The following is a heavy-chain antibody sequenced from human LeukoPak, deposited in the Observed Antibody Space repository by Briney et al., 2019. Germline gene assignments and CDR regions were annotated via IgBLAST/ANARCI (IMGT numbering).Heavy chain of an antibody. V-gene: IGHV3-48*03. D-gene: IGHD6-6*01. CDR3: ARDSSSSLLGY. J-gene: IGHJ4*02. CDR1: GFTFSSYW. Sequence: PGGSLRLSCAASGFTFSSYWMNWVRQAPGKGLEWVSYISSSGSTIYYADSVKGRFTISRDNAKNSLYLQMNSLRAEDTAVYYCARDSSSSLLGYWGQGTLVTVSS. CDR2: ISSSGSTI.